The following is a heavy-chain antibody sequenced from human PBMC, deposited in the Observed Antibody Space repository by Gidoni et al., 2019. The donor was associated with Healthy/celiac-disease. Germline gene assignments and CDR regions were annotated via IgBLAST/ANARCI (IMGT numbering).Heavy chain of an antibody. V-gene: IGHV3-30*18. CDR1: GFTFSSYG. D-gene: IGHD6-6*01. J-gene: IGHJ4*02. Sequence: QVQLVESGGGVVQPGRSLRPSCAASGFTFSSYGMHWVRQAPGKGLEWVAVISYDGSNKYYADSVKGRFTISRDNSKNTLYLQMNSLRAEDTAMYYCAKDGSSSSTFDYWGQGTLVTVSS. CDR2: ISYDGSNK. CDR3: AKDGSSSSTFDY.